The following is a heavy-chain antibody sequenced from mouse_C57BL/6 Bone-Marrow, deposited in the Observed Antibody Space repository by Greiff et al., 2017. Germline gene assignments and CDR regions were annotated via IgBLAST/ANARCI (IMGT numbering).Heavy chain of an antibody. CDR3: ARERGFYWYFDV. J-gene: IGHJ1*03. CDR1: GFTFSDYY. Sequence: EVMLVESEGGLVQPGSSMTLSCTASGFTFSDYYMAWVRQVPEKGLEWVANINYDGSSTYYLDSLKSRFIISRDNAKNILYLQMSSLKSEDTATYYCARERGFYWYFDVWGTGTTVTVSS. CDR2: INYDGSST. V-gene: IGHV5-16*01.